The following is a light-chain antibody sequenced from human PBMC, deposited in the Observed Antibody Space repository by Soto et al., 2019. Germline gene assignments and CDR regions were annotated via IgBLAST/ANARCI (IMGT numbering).Light chain of an antibody. J-gene: IGLJ1*01. CDR3: TSSTSDSLYV. Sequence: QSVLTQSPSVSAAPGQKVAISCSGSSSNIGNNYVSWYQQLPGTAPKLLIYDNNKRPSGIPDRFSGSKSGTSGTLDITGLQTGDEADYFCTSSTSDSLYVFGTGTKLTVL. V-gene: IGLV1-51*01. CDR1: SSNIGNNY. CDR2: DNN.